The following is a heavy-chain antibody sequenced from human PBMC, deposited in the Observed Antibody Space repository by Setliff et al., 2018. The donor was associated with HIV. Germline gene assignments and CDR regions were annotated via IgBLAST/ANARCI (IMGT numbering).Heavy chain of an antibody. J-gene: IGHJ6*03. CDR2: IHTSGNA. Sequence: SETLSLTCTVSGGSISSGTYFWSWIRQPAGKGLEWIGHIHTSGNANYNPSLNSRVTISVDTSKNHFSLKLSSVTAADTAVYYCPRQQLDGFRYKYYYMDVWGKGTTVTVSS. D-gene: IGHD6-13*01. V-gene: IGHV4-61*09. CDR3: PRQQLDGFRYKYYYMDV. CDR1: GGSISSGTYF.